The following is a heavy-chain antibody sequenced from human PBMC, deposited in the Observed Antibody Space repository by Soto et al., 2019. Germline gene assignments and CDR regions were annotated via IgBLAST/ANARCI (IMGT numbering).Heavy chain of an antibody. Sequence: ASVKVSCKASGYTFTGYYMHWVRQAPGQGLEWMGWINPNSGGTNYAQKFQGRVTMTRDTSISTAYMGLSRLRSDDTAVYYCARDPTYYYDSSGPREYYFDYWGQGTLVTVSS. D-gene: IGHD3-22*01. CDR1: GYTFTGYY. V-gene: IGHV1-2*02. CDR2: INPNSGGT. CDR3: ARDPTYYYDSSGPREYYFDY. J-gene: IGHJ4*02.